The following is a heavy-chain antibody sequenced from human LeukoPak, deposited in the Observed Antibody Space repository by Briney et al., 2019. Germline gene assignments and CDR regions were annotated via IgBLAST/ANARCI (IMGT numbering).Heavy chain of an antibody. J-gene: IGHJ4*02. V-gene: IGHV3-33*01. CDR1: GFGFRSYG. Sequence: GGSLRLSCAASGFGFRSYGMHWVRQAPGKGLEWVALIWYDGSNKYYADSVKGRFTISKDNSKSMLYLQMNSLRAEDTAVYYCATLRSDSSGWYYFDYWGQGTLVTVSS. CDR3: ATLRSDSSGWYYFDY. D-gene: IGHD6-19*01. CDR2: IWYDGSNK.